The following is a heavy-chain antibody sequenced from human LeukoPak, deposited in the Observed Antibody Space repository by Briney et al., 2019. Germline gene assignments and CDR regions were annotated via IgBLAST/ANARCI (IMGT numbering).Heavy chain of an antibody. CDR2: IYSGGST. D-gene: IGHD7-27*01. CDR1: GFTVSSNY. V-gene: IGHV3-53*01. CDR3: ARETGSYLGY. J-gene: IGHJ4*02. Sequence: GGSQRLSCAASGFTVSSNYMTWVRQAPGKGLEWVSVIYSGGSTYYADSVKGRFTISRDNSKNTLYLQMNSLRAEDTAVYYCARETGSYLGYWGQGTLVTASS.